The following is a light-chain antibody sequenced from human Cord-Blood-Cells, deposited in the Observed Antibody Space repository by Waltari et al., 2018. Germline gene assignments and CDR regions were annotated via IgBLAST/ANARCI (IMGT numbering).Light chain of an antibody. CDR1: RSAVGGLNS. CDR3: SSYTSSSTWV. Sequence: QSALTQPASVSGSPGQSITISCTGTRSAVGGLNSVSWYQQHPGKAPKLMIYEDSNRPSGVSNRFSGSKSGNTASLTISGLQAEDEADYYCSSYTSSSTWVFGGGTKLTVL. V-gene: IGLV2-14*01. CDR2: EDS. J-gene: IGLJ3*02.